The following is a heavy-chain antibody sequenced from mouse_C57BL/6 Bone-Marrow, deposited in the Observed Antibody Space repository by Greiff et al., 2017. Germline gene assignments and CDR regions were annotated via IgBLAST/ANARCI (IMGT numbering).Heavy chain of an antibody. CDR3: ARDYYGSSYDY. J-gene: IGHJ2*01. CDR2: IDPSVSYT. CDR1: GYTFTSYW. D-gene: IGHD1-1*01. V-gene: IGHV1-59*01. Sequence: QVQLQQPGAELVRPGTSVKLSCKASGYTFTSYWMHWVKQRPGQGLEWIGVIDPSVSYTNYNQKFKGKATLTVDTSSSTAYMQLSSLTSADSAVYYCARDYYGSSYDYWGQGTTLTVSS.